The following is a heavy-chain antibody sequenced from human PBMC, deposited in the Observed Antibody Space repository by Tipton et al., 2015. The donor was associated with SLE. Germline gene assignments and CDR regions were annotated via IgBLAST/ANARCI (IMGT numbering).Heavy chain of an antibody. CDR2: IYTSGST. Sequence: TLSLTCTVSGGSISSGGYYWTWIRQPAGKGLEWIGYIYTSGSTNYNPSLKSRVTISVDTSKNQFSLKLSSVTAADTAVYYCAREGEEDAFDIWGQGTMVTVSS. CDR1: GGSISSGGYY. CDR3: AREGEEDAFDI. J-gene: IGHJ3*02. V-gene: IGHV4-61*09.